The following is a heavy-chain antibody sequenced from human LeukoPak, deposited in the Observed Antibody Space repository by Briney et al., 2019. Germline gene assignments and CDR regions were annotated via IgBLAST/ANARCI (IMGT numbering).Heavy chain of an antibody. CDR3: ARTWELLPDFDY. Sequence: GGSLRLSCVASGFPFSSYWMTWVRQAPGKGLVWVSRINSDGSSTSYADSVKGRFTISRDNAKNTLYLQMNSLRAEDTAVYYCARTWELLPDFDYWGQGTLVTVSS. CDR1: GFPFSSYW. D-gene: IGHD1-26*01. V-gene: IGHV3-74*01. CDR2: INSDGSST. J-gene: IGHJ4*02.